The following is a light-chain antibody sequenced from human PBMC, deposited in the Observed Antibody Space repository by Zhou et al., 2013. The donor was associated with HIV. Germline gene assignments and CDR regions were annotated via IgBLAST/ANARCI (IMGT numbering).Light chain of an antibody. V-gene: IGKV2-28*01. Sequence: IVMTQSPLSLPVTPGEPASISCRSSLSLMDGNGYNFLDWYLQRPGQSPQLLIYLGSNRASGVPDRFSGSGSGTDFTLKISRVEAEDVGVYYCMQALQTPYTFGQGTKLEIK. CDR3: MQALQTPYT. J-gene: IGKJ2*01. CDR1: LSLMDGNGYNF. CDR2: LGS.